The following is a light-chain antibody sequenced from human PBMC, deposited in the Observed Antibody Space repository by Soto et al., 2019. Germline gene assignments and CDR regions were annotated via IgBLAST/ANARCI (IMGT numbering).Light chain of an antibody. Sequence: DIQVTPPPSSRSASVGGRGSITCRASLPISNWLAWYQQKPGKLPHLLISAASTLQAGVPSRFSGSGSGTDFTLTISSLQPKDVAPNYRQEYNSAPATFGQGTKV. CDR2: AAS. V-gene: IGKV1-27*01. CDR1: LPISNW. CDR3: QEYNSAPAT. J-gene: IGKJ1*01.